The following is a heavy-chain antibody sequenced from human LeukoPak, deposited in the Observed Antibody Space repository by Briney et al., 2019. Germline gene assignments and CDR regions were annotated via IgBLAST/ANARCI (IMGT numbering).Heavy chain of an antibody. J-gene: IGHJ4*02. CDR2: IRYDGSNK. D-gene: IGHD5-18*01. V-gene: IGHV3-30*02. CDR3: AKGRYSYGYLDYFDY. Sequence: GGSLRLSCAASGFTFSSYGMHWVRQAPGKGLEWVAFIRYDGSNKYYADSVKGRFTISRDNSKNTLYLQMNSLRAEDTAVYYCAKGRYSYGYLDYFDYWGQGTLVTVSS. CDR1: GFTFSSYG.